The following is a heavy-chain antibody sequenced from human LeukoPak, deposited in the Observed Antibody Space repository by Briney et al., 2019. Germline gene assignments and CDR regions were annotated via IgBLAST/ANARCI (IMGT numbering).Heavy chain of an antibody. Sequence: SETLSLTCTVSGGSINSISYYWGWIRQPPGKGLEWIGSIYYSGSTYYNPSLKSRVTISVDTSKNQFSLKLSSVTAADTAVYYCARGSGYYYGDFDYWGQGTLVTVSS. D-gene: IGHD3-22*01. CDR3: ARGSGYYYGDFDY. CDR2: IYYSGST. CDR1: GGSINSISYY. V-gene: IGHV4-39*07. J-gene: IGHJ4*02.